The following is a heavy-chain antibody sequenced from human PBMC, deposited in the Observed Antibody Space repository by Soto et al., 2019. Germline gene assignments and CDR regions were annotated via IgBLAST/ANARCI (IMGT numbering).Heavy chain of an antibody. Sequence: QVQLVQSGAEVKKPGSSVKVSCKASGGTFSSYAISWVRQAPGQGLEWMGGIIPIFGTTNYAQKFQGRVTITADESTSTAYMELSSLRSEDTAVYYCARVGRAAGTHFPGMDVWGQETTVTVSS. CDR1: GGTFSSYA. J-gene: IGHJ6*02. CDR3: ARVGRAAGTHFPGMDV. V-gene: IGHV1-69*12. D-gene: IGHD6-13*01. CDR2: IIPIFGTT.